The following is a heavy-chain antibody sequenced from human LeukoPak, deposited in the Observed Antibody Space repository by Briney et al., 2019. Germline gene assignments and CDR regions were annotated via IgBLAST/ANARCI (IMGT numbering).Heavy chain of an antibody. CDR2: INHSGST. J-gene: IGHJ4*02. Sequence: SETLSLTCAVYGGSFSGYYWSWIRQPPGKGLEWIGEINHSGSTNYNPSLKSRVTIPVDTSKNQFSLKLSSVTAADTAVYYCARDRSYVWGSYRYTVDYFDYWGQGTLVTVSS. CDR1: GGSFSGYY. V-gene: IGHV4-34*01. CDR3: ARDRSYVWGSYRYTVDYFDY. D-gene: IGHD3-16*02.